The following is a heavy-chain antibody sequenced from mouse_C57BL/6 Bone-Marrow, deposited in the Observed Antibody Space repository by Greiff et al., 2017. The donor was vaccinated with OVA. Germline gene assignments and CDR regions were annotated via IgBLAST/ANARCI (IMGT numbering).Heavy chain of an antibody. CDR1: GLTIKNTS. CDR2: IDPANGDT. CDR3: ARGVYCGNYGDMEV. V-gene: IGHV14-3*01. D-gene: IGHD1-1*02. J-gene: IGHJ1*03. Sequence: EVQLQQSAAELVRPGASVKLSCTASGLTIKNTSMHWVKQSPEQGLEWIGSIDPANGDTKYAPKFQGKATTTVDQSSNTAYLRLSGVTSEDTAVYYCARGVYCGNYGDMEVWGKGTTVTGSA.